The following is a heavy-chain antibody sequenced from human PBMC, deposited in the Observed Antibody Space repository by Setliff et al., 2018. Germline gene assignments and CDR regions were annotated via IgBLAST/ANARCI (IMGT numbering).Heavy chain of an antibody. Sequence: PSETLSLTCTVSGDSISSRPFYWGWFRQPAGKELEWIGQIYTSWSTNYNPSLKSRVTLSLDTAKNQFSLELRAVTAADTALYYCARENGYCSGGACYFMFDYWGQGTLVTVSS. CDR2: IYTSWST. D-gene: IGHD2-15*01. CDR1: GDSISSRPFY. V-gene: IGHV4-61*09. CDR3: ARENGYCSGGACYFMFDY. J-gene: IGHJ4*02.